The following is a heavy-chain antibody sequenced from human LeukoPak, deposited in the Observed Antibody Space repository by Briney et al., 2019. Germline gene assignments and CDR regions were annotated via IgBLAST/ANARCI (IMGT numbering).Heavy chain of an antibody. J-gene: IGHJ5*02. CDR1: GGSFSGYY. CDR2: INHSGST. D-gene: IGHD6-19*01. CDR3: AGQFSDSSGWYWSYWFDP. Sequence: SETLSLTCAVYGGSFSGYYWSWIRQPPGKGLEWIGEINHSGSTNYNPSLKSRVTISVDTSKNQFSLKLSSVTAADTAVYYCAGQFSDSSGWYWSYWFDPWGQGTLVTVSS. V-gene: IGHV4-34*01.